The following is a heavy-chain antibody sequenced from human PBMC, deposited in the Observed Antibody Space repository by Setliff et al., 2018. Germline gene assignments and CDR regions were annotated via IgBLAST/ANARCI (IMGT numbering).Heavy chain of an antibody. CDR2: INPNKDVT. V-gene: IGHV1-18*04. CDR1: GYTFTGYF. CDR3: ARVPRLEWLLPTFDS. J-gene: IGHJ4*02. D-gene: IGHD3-3*01. Sequence: ASVKVSCKASGYTFTGYFIHWLRQAPGQGLEWLGWINPNKDVTNYAQRFQGRVTMTIDTSTSTAYMELRSLRSDDTAVYYCARVPRLEWLLPTFDSWGQGTLVTVSS.